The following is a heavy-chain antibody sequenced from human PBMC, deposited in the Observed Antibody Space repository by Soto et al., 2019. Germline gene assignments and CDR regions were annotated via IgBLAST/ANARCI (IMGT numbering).Heavy chain of an antibody. D-gene: IGHD2-2*01. V-gene: IGHV3-23*01. CDR1: GFTFSTYA. CDR2: ISGSGGST. Sequence: EVQLLESGGGLVQPGGSLRLSCAASGFTFSTYAMSWVRQAPGKGLEWVSGISGSGGSTYYADSVKGRFTISRDNSKNTLYLQMNSLRADDTAVYYCAKDKNYAYAVGVFDIWGQGTMVTVSS. J-gene: IGHJ3*02. CDR3: AKDKNYAYAVGVFDI.